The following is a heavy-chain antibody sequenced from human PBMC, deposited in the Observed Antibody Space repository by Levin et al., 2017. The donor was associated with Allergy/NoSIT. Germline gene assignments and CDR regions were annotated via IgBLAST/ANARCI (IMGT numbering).Heavy chain of an antibody. Sequence: GGSLRLSCAASGFTFSSYAMTWVRQAPGKGLEWVSAISGSGGSTYYADSVKGRFTVSRDNSKNTLFLQMNSLRAEDTAVYYCAKDRDYGGSSGVFDYWGQGTLVTVSS. J-gene: IGHJ4*02. D-gene: IGHD4-23*01. CDR3: AKDRDYGGSSGVFDY. CDR2: ISGSGGST. V-gene: IGHV3-23*01. CDR1: GFTFSSYA.